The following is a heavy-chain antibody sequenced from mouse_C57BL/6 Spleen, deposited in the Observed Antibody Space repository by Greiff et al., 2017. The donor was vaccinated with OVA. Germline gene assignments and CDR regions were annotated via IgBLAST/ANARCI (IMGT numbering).Heavy chain of an antibody. V-gene: IGHV1-50*01. CDR3: ARWEVRSFFDY. CDR2: IDPSDSYT. J-gene: IGHJ2*01. Sequence: QVQLQQPGAELVKPGASVKLSCKASGYTFTSYWMQWVKQRPGQGLEWIGEIDPSDSYTNYNQKFKGKATLTVDTSSSTAYMQLSSLTSEDSAVYYCARWEVRSFFDYWGQGTTLTVSS. D-gene: IGHD2-2*01. CDR1: GYTFTSYW.